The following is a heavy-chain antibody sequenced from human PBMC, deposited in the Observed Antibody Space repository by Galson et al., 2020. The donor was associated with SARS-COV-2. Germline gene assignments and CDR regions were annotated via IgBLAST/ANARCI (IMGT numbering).Heavy chain of an antibody. CDR3: AKDSEYDRFGEYFYYYYYGMDV. D-gene: IGHD3-10*01. V-gene: IGHV3-30*18. CDR2: ISYDGSNK. CDR1: GFTFSSYG. Sequence: GGSLRLSCAASGFTFSSYGMHWVRQAPGKGLEWVAVISYDGSNKYYADSVKGRFTISRDNSKNTLYLQMNSLRAEDTAVYYCAKDSEYDRFGEYFYYYYYGMDVWGQGTTVTVSS. J-gene: IGHJ6*02.